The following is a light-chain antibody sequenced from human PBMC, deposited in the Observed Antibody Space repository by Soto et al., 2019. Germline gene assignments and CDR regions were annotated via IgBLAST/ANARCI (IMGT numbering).Light chain of an antibody. J-gene: IGKJ2*01. CDR1: QSVSSN. CDR3: QQYNNWPPYT. CDR2: GAS. V-gene: IGKV3-15*01. Sequence: EKVMTQSPVTLSVSPGERATLSCRASQSVSSNLAWYQQKPGQAPRLLIYGASTRATGIPARFSGSGSGTEFTLTISSLQSEDFAVYYCQQYNNWPPYTFGQGTKLEIK.